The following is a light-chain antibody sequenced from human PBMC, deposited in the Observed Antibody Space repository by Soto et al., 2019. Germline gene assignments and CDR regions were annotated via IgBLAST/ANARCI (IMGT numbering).Light chain of an antibody. Sequence: DFVMTQSPDSLALSLGYRSTINCNASQSVLSNSNNKNYLAWFQQRSGQPPKLLIYWASSRQSGVPDRFSGSGSATDFTLTISSLQAEDVAVYYCQQYHSDPITFGQGTRLEIK. CDR2: WAS. CDR1: QSVLSNSNNKNY. J-gene: IGKJ5*01. V-gene: IGKV4-1*01. CDR3: QQYHSDPIT.